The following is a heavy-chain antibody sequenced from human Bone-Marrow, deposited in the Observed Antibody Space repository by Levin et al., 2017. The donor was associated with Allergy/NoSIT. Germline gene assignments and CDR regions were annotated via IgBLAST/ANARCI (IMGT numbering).Heavy chain of an antibody. CDR1: GYTFTGYY. D-gene: IGHD2-2*01. J-gene: IGHJ6*02. CDR3: ARSLLHSDIVVVPAARYYYYGMDV. CDR2: INPNSGGT. Sequence: GESLKISCKASGYTFTGYYMHWVRQAPGQGLEWMGWINPNSGGTNYAQKFQGRVTMTRDTSISTAYMELSRLRSDDTAVYYCARSLLHSDIVVVPAARYYYYGMDVWGQGTTVTVSS. V-gene: IGHV1-2*02.